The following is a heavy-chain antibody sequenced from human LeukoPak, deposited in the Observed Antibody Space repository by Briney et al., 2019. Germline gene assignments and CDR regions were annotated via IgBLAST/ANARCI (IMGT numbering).Heavy chain of an antibody. CDR2: ISSSSSYI. J-gene: IGHJ4*02. CDR1: GFTFSSYS. V-gene: IGHV3-21*04. CDR3: ASGPLERFLEWLLDEAPNYFDY. D-gene: IGHD3-3*01. Sequence: GGSLRLSCAASGFTFSSYSMNWVRQAPGKGLEWVSSISSSSSYIYYADSVKGRFTISRDNAKNSLYLQMNSLRAEDTAVYYCASGPLERFLEWLLDEAPNYFDYWGQGTLVTVSS.